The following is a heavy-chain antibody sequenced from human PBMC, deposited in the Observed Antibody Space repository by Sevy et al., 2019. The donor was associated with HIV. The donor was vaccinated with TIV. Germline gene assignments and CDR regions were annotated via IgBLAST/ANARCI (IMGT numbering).Heavy chain of an antibody. D-gene: IGHD6-13*01. CDR2: ISGGGGST. CDR1: GFSFSLYA. CDR3: ATEGTWYGRDYFDY. Sequence: GGSLRLSCVASGFSFSLYAMSWVRQAPGKGLEWVSAISGGGGSTYYADSVKGRFTISRDTSKNTLSLQMTSLRAEDTAVYYCATEGTWYGRDYFDYWGQGTLVTVSS. V-gene: IGHV3-23*01. J-gene: IGHJ4*02.